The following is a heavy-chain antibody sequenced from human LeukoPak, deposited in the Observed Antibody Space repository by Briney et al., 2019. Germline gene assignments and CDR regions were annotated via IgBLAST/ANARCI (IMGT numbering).Heavy chain of an antibody. Sequence: ASVKVSCKASGYTFTGYDINWVRQATGQGLEWMGWMNPNSGNTGYAQKFQGRVTMTRNTSISTAYMELGSLRSEDTAVYYCARALWFGESWNDYWGQGTLITVSS. CDR1: GYTFTGYD. V-gene: IGHV1-8*01. J-gene: IGHJ4*02. CDR3: ARALWFGESWNDY. CDR2: MNPNSGNT. D-gene: IGHD3-10*01.